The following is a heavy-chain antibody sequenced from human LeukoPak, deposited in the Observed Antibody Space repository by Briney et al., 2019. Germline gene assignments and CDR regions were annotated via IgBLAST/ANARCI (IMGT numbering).Heavy chain of an antibody. CDR1: GFAFSSYA. Sequence: GGSLRLSCAASGFAFSSYAMSWGRQAPGKGLEWVSVTSGSGGNPYYADSVKGRFTISRDNSKNTVYLHMNSLRAEDTALYYCEKEAGIILVRGAVDYWGQGTLVTVSS. CDR3: EKEAGIILVRGAVDY. D-gene: IGHD3-10*01. CDR2: TSGSGGNP. V-gene: IGHV3-23*01. J-gene: IGHJ4*02.